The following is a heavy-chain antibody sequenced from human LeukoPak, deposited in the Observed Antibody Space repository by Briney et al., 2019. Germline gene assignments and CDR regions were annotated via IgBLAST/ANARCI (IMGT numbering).Heavy chain of an antibody. CDR1: GYTFTGYY. V-gene: IGHV1-18*04. Sequence: ASVKVSCKASGYTFTGYYMHWVRQAPGQGLEWMGWVSAYNGNTNYAQKLQGRVTMTTDTSTSTAYMELRSLRSDDTAVYYCARDFGIRAGYSSSWPLFDYWGQGTLVTVSS. D-gene: IGHD6-13*01. CDR2: VSAYNGNT. CDR3: ARDFGIRAGYSSSWPLFDY. J-gene: IGHJ4*02.